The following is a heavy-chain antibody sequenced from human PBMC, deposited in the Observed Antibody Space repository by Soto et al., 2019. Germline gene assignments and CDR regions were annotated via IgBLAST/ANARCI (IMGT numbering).Heavy chain of an antibody. CDR1: GFTFSSYA. Sequence: LRLSCAASGFTFSSYAMSWVRQAPGKGLEWVSAISGSGGSTYYADSVKGRFTISRDNSKNTLYLQMNSLGAEDTAVYYCAKDFDYGDFFFDWFDPWGQGTLVTVSS. J-gene: IGHJ5*02. CDR2: ISGSGGST. D-gene: IGHD4-17*01. V-gene: IGHV3-23*01. CDR3: AKDFDYGDFFFDWFDP.